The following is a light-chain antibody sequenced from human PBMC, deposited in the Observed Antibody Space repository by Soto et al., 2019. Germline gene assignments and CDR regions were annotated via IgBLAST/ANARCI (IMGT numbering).Light chain of an antibody. J-gene: IGKJ2*01. CDR2: KAI. Sequence: DIQMTQSPSTLSASVGDRVTITCRASQSITTWLAWYQQKPGKAPKLLIYKAINLQSGVPSRFSGSGSGTEFTLTISSLQPDDFGTYYCQRYNDYQYVFVQGTQVDIK. CDR1: QSITTW. CDR3: QRYNDYQYV. V-gene: IGKV1-5*03.